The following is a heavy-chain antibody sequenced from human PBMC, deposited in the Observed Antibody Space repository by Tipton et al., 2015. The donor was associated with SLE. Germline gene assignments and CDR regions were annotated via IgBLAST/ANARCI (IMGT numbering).Heavy chain of an antibody. V-gene: IGHV4-59*01. CDR2: IYISGST. D-gene: IGHD2-15*01. CDR3: AGAWQGYCSGGTCYVLDY. CDR1: GGSFSGYY. Sequence: TLSLTCAVYGGSFSGYYWSWIRQPPGKGLEWIGYIYISGSTKYNHSLKSRVTISVDTTKNQFSLKLRSVTAADTAVYYCAGAWQGYCSGGTCYVLDYWGQGTLVTVSS. J-gene: IGHJ4*02.